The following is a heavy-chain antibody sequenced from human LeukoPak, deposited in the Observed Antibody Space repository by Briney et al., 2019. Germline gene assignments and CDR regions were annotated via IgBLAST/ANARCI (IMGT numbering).Heavy chain of an antibody. J-gene: IGHJ4*02. CDR2: ISGSSRYI. CDR3: VKDHGSGSYFDY. Sequence: GGSLRLSCAASGFTFSSYSMSWVRQAPGKGLEWLSSISGSSRYIYYADSVKGRFTISRDNSKSTLYLQMNSLRAEDTAVYYCVKDHGSGSYFDYWGQGTLVTVSS. V-gene: IGHV3-21*04. CDR1: GFTFSSYS. D-gene: IGHD3-10*01.